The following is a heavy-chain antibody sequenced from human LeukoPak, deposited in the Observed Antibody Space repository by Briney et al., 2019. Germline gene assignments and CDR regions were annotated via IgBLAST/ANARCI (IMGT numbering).Heavy chain of an antibody. V-gene: IGHV3-30*18. CDR3: AKVFEVRGARRPKDY. CDR2: ISYDGGNK. Sequence: GRSLRLSCAAAAFTFNDYGMHWVRQAPGKGLEWVALISYDGGNKFYADSMRDRFTISRDNSKNTLFLQMNSLRIEDTAVYCCAKVFEVRGARRPKDYWGQGTLVIVSS. J-gene: IGHJ4*02. CDR1: AFTFNDYG. D-gene: IGHD3-10*01.